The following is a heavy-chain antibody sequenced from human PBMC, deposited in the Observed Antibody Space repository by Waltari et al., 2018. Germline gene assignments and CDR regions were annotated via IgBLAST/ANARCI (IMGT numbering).Heavy chain of an antibody. J-gene: IGHJ4*02. V-gene: IGHV4-39*07. D-gene: IGHD3-22*01. CDR3: ARSQGAYYYDSSGYYAPGY. CDR2: IYYSGST. CDR1: GGSISSSSYY. Sequence: QLQLQESGPGLVKPSETLSLTCTVSGGSISSSSYYLRLIRPPPGNGLEWIGSIYYSGSTYYNPSLKSRVTISVDTSKNQFSLKLSSVTAADTAVYYCARSQGAYYYDSSGYYAPGYWGQGTLVTVSS.